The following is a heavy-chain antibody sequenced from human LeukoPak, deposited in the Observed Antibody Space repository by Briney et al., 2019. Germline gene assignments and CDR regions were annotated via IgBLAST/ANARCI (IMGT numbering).Heavy chain of an antibody. Sequence: ASVKVSCKASGGTFSSFSISWVRQAPGQGLEWMGGIIPILETANYAQKFQGRVTITADESTSTAYMELSSLRSEDTAAYYCAREITGITIDWGQGTLVTVSS. V-gene: IGHV1-69*13. J-gene: IGHJ4*02. CDR2: IIPILETA. D-gene: IGHD1-7*01. CDR1: GGTFSSFS. CDR3: AREITGITID.